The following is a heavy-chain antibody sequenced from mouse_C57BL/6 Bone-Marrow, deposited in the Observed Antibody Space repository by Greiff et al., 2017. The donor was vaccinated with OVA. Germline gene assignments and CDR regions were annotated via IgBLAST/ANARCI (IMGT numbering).Heavy chain of an antibody. Sequence: VQLKQPGAELVKPGASVKLSCKASGYTFTSYWMHWVKQRPGRGLEWIGRIDPNSGGTKYNEKFKSKATLTVDKPSSTAYMQLSSLTSEDSAVYYCARASITTVVAPYAMDYWGQGTSVTVSS. CDR1: GYTFTSYW. CDR2: IDPNSGGT. D-gene: IGHD1-1*01. CDR3: ARASITTVVAPYAMDY. V-gene: IGHV1-72*01. J-gene: IGHJ4*01.